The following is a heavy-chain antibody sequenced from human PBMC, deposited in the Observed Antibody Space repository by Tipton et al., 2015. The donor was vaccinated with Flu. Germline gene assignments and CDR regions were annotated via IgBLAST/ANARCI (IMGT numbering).Heavy chain of an antibody. V-gene: IGHV4-39*07. D-gene: IGHD4-17*01. CDR1: GGSISSSSYY. CDR3: AGHYGDLPFDY. CDR2: IYYSGST. Sequence: LRLSCTVSGGSISSSSYYWGWIRQPPGKGLEWIGSIYYSGSTYYNPSLKSRVTISVDTSKNQFSLKLSSVTAADTAVYYCAGHYGDLPFDYWGQGTLVTVSS. J-gene: IGHJ4*02.